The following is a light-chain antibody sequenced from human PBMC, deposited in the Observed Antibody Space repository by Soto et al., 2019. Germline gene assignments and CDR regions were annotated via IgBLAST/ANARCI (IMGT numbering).Light chain of an antibody. V-gene: IGLV2-23*03. CDR3: CSDAGGSNV. Sequence: QSALPQPASVSGSPGQSITISCTGTSSDVGSYRFVSWYQQHPGKAPTLMIYEGSERPSGVSDRFSGSKSGNTASLTISGLQAEDEADYFCCSDAGGSNVFGAGTSSPS. CDR2: EGS. CDR1: SSDVGSYRF. J-gene: IGLJ1*01.